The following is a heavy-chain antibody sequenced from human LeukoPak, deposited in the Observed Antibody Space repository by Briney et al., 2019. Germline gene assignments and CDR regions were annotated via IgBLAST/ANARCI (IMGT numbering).Heavy chain of an antibody. D-gene: IGHD5-18*01. J-gene: IGHJ4*02. V-gene: IGHV3-23*01. CDR2: ISGSGGTT. CDR1: GFTFSSYA. Sequence: GGSLRLSCAASGFTFSSYAMSWVRQAPGKGLEWVSGISGSGGTTYYADSVKGRFTISRDNSKNTLYLQMNSLRAEDTAVYYCARDVIRDTAMVAFDYWGQGTLVTVSS. CDR3: ARDVIRDTAMVAFDY.